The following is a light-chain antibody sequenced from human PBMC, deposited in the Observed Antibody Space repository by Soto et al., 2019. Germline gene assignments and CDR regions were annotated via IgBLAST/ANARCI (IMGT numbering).Light chain of an antibody. Sequence: IQLTQSPSSLSASVGDRVTITCRASQGIGSYLAWYQQKPGRAPQLLISAASTLQSGVPSRFSGSGSGTHFTLVISSLQPEDFATYYCQQLNTYPVTFGGGTKVDIK. CDR1: QGIGSY. CDR3: QQLNTYPVT. J-gene: IGKJ4*01. CDR2: AAS. V-gene: IGKV1-9*01.